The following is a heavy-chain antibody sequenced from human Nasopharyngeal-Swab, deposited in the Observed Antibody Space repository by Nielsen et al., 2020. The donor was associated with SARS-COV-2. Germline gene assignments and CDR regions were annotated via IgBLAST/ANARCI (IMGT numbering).Heavy chain of an antibody. D-gene: IGHD3-3*01. V-gene: IGHV4-4*07. CDR3: ARGPEYYDFWSGYPGNAFDI. J-gene: IGHJ3*02. CDR1: GGSISSYY. Sequence: SETLSLTCTVSGGSISSYYWSWIRQPAGKGLEWIGRIYTSGSTNSNPSLKSRVTMSVDTSKNQFSLKLSSVTAADTAVYYCARGPEYYDFWSGYPGNAFDIWGQGTMVTVSS. CDR2: IYTSGST.